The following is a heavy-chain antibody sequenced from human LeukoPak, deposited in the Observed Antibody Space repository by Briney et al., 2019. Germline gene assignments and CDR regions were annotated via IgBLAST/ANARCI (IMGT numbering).Heavy chain of an antibody. CDR3: ARERGSGRYGDYYYYYMDV. D-gene: IGHD6-19*01. J-gene: IGHJ6*03. Sequence: SVKVSCKASGGTFSSYAISWVRQAPGQGLEWMGGIIPIFGTANYAQKFQGRVTITTDESTSTAYMELSSLRSEDTAVYYCARERGSGRYGDYYYYYMDVWGKGTTVTVSS. CDR2: IIPIFGTA. CDR1: GGTFSSYA. V-gene: IGHV1-69*05.